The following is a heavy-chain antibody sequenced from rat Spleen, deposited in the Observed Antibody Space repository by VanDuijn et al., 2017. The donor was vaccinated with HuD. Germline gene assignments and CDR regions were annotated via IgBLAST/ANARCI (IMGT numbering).Heavy chain of an antibody. J-gene: IGHJ4*01. D-gene: IGHD1-11*01. V-gene: IGHV5-29*01. CDR2: ISYDGSRT. Sequence: EVQLVESDGGLVQPGRSLKLSCAASGFTFSDYYMAWVRQAPTKGLEWVATISYDGSRTYYRDSVKGRFTISRDNAKSTLYLQMDSLRSEDTATYYCARSNYVYYYVMDAWGQGASVTVSS. CDR3: ARSNYVYYYVMDA. CDR1: GFTFSDYY.